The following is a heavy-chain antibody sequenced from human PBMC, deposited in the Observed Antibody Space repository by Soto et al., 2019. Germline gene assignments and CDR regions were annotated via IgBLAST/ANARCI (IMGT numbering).Heavy chain of an antibody. CDR2: IWYDGSNK. J-gene: IGHJ6*02. CDR3: ARDPDASSGYYYYGMDV. D-gene: IGHD3-22*01. Sequence: LRLSCAASGFTFSSYGMHWVRQAPGKGLEWVAVIWYDGSNKYYADSVKGRFTISRDNSKNTLYLQMNSLRAEDTAVYYCARDPDASSGYYYYGMDVWGQGTTVTVSS. V-gene: IGHV3-33*01. CDR1: GFTFSSYG.